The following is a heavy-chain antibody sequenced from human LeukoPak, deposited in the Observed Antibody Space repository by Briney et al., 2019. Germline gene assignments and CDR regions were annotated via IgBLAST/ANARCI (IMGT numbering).Heavy chain of an antibody. CDR2: IYYSGST. V-gene: IGHV4-39*07. D-gene: IGHD5-12*01. Sequence: SETLSLTCTVSGGSISSSSYYWGWIRQPPGKGLEWIGSIYYSGSTYYNPSLKSRVTISVDTSKNQFSLRLSSVTAADTAVYYCARYRGASGYHFDYWGQGTLVTVSS. J-gene: IGHJ4*02. CDR1: GGSISSSSYY. CDR3: ARYRGASGYHFDY.